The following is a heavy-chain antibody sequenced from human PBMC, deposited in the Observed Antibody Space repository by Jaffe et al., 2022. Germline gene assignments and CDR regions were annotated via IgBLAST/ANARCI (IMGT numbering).Heavy chain of an antibody. V-gene: IGHV1-69*01. Sequence: QVQLVQSGAEVKKPGSSVKVSCKASGGTFSSYAISWVRQAPGQGLEWMGGIIPIFGTANYAQKFQGRVTITADESTSTAYMELSSLRSEDTAVYYCARGCSSTSCYIHGYSSSWYAGGGDYYYYYMDVWGKGTTVTVSS. CDR2: IIPIFGTA. CDR1: GGTFSSYA. J-gene: IGHJ6*03. CDR3: ARGCSSTSCYIHGYSSSWYAGGGDYYYYYMDV. D-gene: IGHD2-2*01.